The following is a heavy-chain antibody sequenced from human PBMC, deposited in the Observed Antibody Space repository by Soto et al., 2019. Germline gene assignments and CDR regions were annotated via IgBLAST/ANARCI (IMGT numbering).Heavy chain of an antibody. D-gene: IGHD3-3*01. V-gene: IGHV4-34*01. Sequence: QVQLQQWGAGLLQPSETLSLTCAVYGGSFSGYYWSWIRQPPGKGLEWIGEINHSGSTNYNPSLKSGVTISVATSKNQCSLKRSSVTAADTSVYYCARGSPWATIFGVVPGGGQGTLVTVSS. J-gene: IGHJ4*02. CDR3: ARGSPWATIFGVVPG. CDR2: INHSGST. CDR1: GGSFSGYY.